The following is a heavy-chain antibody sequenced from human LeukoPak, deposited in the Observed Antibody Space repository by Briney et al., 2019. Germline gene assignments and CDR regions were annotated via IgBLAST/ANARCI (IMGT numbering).Heavy chain of an antibody. CDR2: FITIFCTA. J-gene: IGHJ4*02. D-gene: IGHD3-22*01. Sequence: ASMKVSCKASGGTFSSYAISWVRQAPGQGLEWMGGFITIFCTANYAQKFQGRVTITADESTSTAYMELSSLRSEDTAVYYCARSNPAYYYDSSGYYFDYWGQGTLVTVA. V-gene: IGHV1-69*13. CDR3: ARSNPAYYYDSSGYYFDY. CDR1: GGTFSSYA.